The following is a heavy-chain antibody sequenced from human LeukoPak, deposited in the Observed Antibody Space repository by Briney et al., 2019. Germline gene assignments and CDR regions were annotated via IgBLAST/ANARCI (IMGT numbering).Heavy chain of an antibody. D-gene: IGHD6-13*01. CDR1: GFTFSSYA. J-gene: IGHJ6*02. V-gene: IGHV3-30-3*01. Sequence: GGSLRLSCAASGFTFSSYAMHWVRQAPGKGLEWVAVISYDGSNKYYADSVKGRFTISRDNSKNTLYLQMNSLRAEDTAVYYCARDLLGPRLAGPMDVWGQGTTVTVSS. CDR3: ARDLLGPRLAGPMDV. CDR2: ISYDGSNK.